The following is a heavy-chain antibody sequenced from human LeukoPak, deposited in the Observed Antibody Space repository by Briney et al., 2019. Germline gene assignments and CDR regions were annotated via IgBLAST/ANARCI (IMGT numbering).Heavy chain of an antibody. Sequence: SETLSLTCTVSGGSISSYYWSWIRQPPGKGLEWIGYIYYSGSTNYNPSLKSRVTISVDTSKNQFSLKLCSVTAADTAVYYCARHHSSGWYYFDYWGQGTLVTVSS. J-gene: IGHJ4*02. D-gene: IGHD6-19*01. CDR3: ARHHSSGWYYFDY. CDR1: GGSISSYY. V-gene: IGHV4-59*08. CDR2: IYYSGST.